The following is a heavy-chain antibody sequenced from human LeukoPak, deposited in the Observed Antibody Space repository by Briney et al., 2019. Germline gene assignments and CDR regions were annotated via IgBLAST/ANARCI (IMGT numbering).Heavy chain of an antibody. Sequence: SQTLSLTCAISGDSVSGNSVTWNWIRQSPSRGLEWLGRTYYRSTWYNDYAVSVRGRITVNPDTSKNRFSLHLNSVTPEDTAVYYCARRLTQYDCFDPWGQGILVTVSS. V-gene: IGHV6-1*01. J-gene: IGHJ5*02. CDR3: ARRLTQYDCFDP. CDR2: TYYRSTWYN. CDR1: GDSVSGNSVT. D-gene: IGHD2-2*01.